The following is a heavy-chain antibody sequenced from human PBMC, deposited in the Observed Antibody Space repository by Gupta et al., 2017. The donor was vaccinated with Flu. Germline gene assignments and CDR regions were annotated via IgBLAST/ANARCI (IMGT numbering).Heavy chain of an antibody. D-gene: IGHD6-6*01. V-gene: IGHV1-2*02. CDR2: INPNSGTT. CDR1: YY. CDR3: AGDDTPADMSSCGVDY. Sequence: YYRYWVRQAPGQGVEWMGWINPNSGTTIYTQICQGRVTMTRDTSISTAYIEVSRPKSDETAFYYCAGDDTPADMSSCGVDYCCLGALV. J-gene: IGHJ4*02.